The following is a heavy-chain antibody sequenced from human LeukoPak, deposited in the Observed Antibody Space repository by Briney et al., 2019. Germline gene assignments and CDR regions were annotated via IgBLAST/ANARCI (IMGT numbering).Heavy chain of an antibody. CDR1: GFTFSSSA. D-gene: IGHD3-9*01. Sequence: GGSLRLSCAASGFTFSSSAMTWVRRAPGKGLEWVSSISDNTYYADSVKGRFTISRDNSKNTLYLQMNSLRTEDTAVYYCAKAEGYDILTGLDYWGQGTLVTVSS. J-gene: IGHJ4*02. V-gene: IGHV3-23*01. CDR2: ISDNT. CDR3: AKAEGYDILTGLDY.